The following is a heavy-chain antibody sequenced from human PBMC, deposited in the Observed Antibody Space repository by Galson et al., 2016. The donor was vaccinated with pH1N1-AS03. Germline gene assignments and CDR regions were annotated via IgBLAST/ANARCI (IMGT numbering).Heavy chain of an antibody. J-gene: IGHJ3*02. CDR1: GFTFNHYS. CDR3: ARTSGAYFGSAFDI. V-gene: IGHV3-48*04. Sequence: SLRLSCAAPGFTFNHYSMNWVRQAPGKGLEWVSYINSDSTTIYYADSVKGRFTISRDNAKNSLSLQMNSLTAEDTAIYYCARTSGAYFGSAFDIWGQGTMVTVSS. CDR2: INSDSTTI. D-gene: IGHD1-26*01.